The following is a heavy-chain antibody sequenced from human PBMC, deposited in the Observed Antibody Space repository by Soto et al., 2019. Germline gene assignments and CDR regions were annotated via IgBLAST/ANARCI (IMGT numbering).Heavy chain of an antibody. V-gene: IGHV4-31*03. CDR2: IYYSGTT. J-gene: IGHJ4*01. CDR3: ARTRIATAGTDFDY. Sequence: QVQLHESGPGLLMPSQTLSLTCTVSGDSIRRSPYYWIVIRQHPGNGLEWIGYIYYSGTTYYNPSLKSRLTISVDTSKNQFYLKLSSVTAADTAVYYCARTRIATAGTDFDYWGQGTLVSVSS. CDR1: GDSIRRSPYY. D-gene: IGHD6-13*01.